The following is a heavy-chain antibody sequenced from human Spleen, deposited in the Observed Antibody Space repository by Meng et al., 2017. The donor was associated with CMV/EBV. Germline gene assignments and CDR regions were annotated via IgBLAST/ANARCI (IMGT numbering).Heavy chain of an antibody. J-gene: IGHJ6*02. CDR1: GFTFSSYA. CDR3: AGYGFYYYAMDV. V-gene: IGHV3-30*04. CDR2: ISFDGSNE. Sequence: GESLKISCAASGFTFSSYAMHWVRQAPGKGLEWVAVISFDGSNEYYADSVKGRFTISRDNSKNTLYLQMNSLRPEDTAVYYCAGYGFYYYAMDVWGQGTTVTVSS. D-gene: IGHD5-18*01.